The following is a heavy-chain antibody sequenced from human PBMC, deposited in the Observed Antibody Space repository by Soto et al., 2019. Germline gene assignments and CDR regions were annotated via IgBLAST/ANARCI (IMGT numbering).Heavy chain of an antibody. Sequence: GESLKISCAASGFTFSSYAMSWVRQAPGKGLEWVSAISGSGGSTYYADSVKGRFTISRDNSKNTLYLQMNSLRAEDTAVYYCAKDLRPSTVTTDAFDIWGQGTMVTVSS. V-gene: IGHV3-23*01. J-gene: IGHJ3*02. CDR1: GFTFSSYA. CDR3: AKDLRPSTVTTDAFDI. D-gene: IGHD4-17*01. CDR2: ISGSGGST.